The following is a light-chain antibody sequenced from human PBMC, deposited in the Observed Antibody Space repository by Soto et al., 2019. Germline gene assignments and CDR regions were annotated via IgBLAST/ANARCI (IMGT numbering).Light chain of an antibody. Sequence: QSVLTQPPSVSEAPGQRVTISCTGSSSNIGAGYEAHWYQQVPGTPPKLLIYENNNRPSGVPDRFSGSKSGTSASLAITGLQAEDEAEYCQSYDSSLSGYVFGTGTKLTVL. CDR1: SSNIGAGYE. CDR2: ENN. CDR3: QSYDSSLSGYV. J-gene: IGLJ1*01. V-gene: IGLV1-40*01.